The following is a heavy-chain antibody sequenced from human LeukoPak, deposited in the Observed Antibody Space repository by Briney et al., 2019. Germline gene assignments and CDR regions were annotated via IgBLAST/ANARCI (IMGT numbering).Heavy chain of an antibody. D-gene: IGHD5-18*01. V-gene: IGHV3-15*01. CDR1: GFTFSNAW. CDR3: TTGPNYSYGYRYYFDY. Sequence: PGGSLRLSCAASGFTFSNAWMSWVRQAPGKGLGWVGRIKSKTDGGTTDYAAPVKGRFTISRDDSKNTLYLQMNSLKTEDTAVYYCTTGPNYSYGYRYYFDYWGQGTLVTVSS. CDR2: IKSKTDGGTT. J-gene: IGHJ4*02.